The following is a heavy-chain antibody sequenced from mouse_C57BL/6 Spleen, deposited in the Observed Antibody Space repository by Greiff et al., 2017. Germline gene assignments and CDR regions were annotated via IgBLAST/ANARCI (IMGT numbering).Heavy chain of an antibody. V-gene: IGHV1-80*01. Sequence: QVQLQQSGAELVKPGASVKISCKASGYAFSSYWMHWVKQRPGKGLEWIGQIYPGDGDTNYNGKFKGKATLTADKSSSTAYMQLSSLNSADSAVYFCSAIDYDYDGAYYAMDYWGQGTSVTVSS. D-gene: IGHD2-4*01. CDR3: SAIDYDYDGAYYAMDY. CDR1: GYAFSSYW. CDR2: IYPGDGDT. J-gene: IGHJ4*01.